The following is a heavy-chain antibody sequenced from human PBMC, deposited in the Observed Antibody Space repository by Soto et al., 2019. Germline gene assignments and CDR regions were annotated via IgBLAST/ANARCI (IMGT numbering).Heavy chain of an antibody. J-gene: IGHJ4*02. D-gene: IGHD5-18*01. V-gene: IGHV4-59*01. CDR3: ARDSGYALDS. CDR1: GGSISSNY. CDR2: IYNTGST. Sequence: PSETLSLTCTVSGGSISSNYWSWIRQPPGKGPEWIGDIYNTGSTNYNPSLKSRVTMAVNTAKNQISLKLGSVTAADTARYYCARDSGYALDSWGQGTLVTVSS.